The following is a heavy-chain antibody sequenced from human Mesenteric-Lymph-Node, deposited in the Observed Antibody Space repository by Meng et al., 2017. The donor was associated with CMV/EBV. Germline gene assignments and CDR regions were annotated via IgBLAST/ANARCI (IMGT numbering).Heavy chain of an antibody. CDR2: IYSGGKT. J-gene: IGHJ4*02. V-gene: IGHV3-53*01. CDR1: RFTVSSKY. CDR3: AREGSAWNFDY. Sequence: GESLKISCAASRFTVSSKYMSWVRQAPGKGLEWVSVIYSGGKTYYGYSVKGRFTISRDNSKNTMYLQMNSLTAEDTAVYYCAREGSAWNFDYWGQGTLVTVSS. D-gene: IGHD6-19*01.